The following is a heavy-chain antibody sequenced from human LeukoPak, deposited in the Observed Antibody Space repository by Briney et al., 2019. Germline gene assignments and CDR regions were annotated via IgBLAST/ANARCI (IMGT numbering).Heavy chain of an antibody. Sequence: GGSLRLSCAASGFTFSSYAMRWVRQAPGKGLEWVSAISGSGASTYYADSVKGRFTISRDNSKNTLYLQMNSLRAEDTAVYHCANKLSAVAGQYFDYWGQGTLVTVSS. J-gene: IGHJ4*02. CDR3: ANKLSAVAGQYFDY. CDR2: ISGSGAST. D-gene: IGHD6-19*01. CDR1: GFTFSSYA. V-gene: IGHV3-23*01.